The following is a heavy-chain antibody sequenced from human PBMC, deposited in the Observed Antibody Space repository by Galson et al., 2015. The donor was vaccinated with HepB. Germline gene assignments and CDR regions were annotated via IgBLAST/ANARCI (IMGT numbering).Heavy chain of an antibody. J-gene: IGHJ4*02. CDR1: GFTFSSYA. D-gene: IGHD5-12*01. Sequence: SLRLSCAASGFTFSSYAMSWVRQAPGKGLEWVSAISGSGGSTYYADSVKGRFTISRDNSKNTLYLQMNSLRAEDTAVYYCAKDHEISGYDYVWGAEPPGASGYWGQGTLVTVSS. CDR3: AKDHEISGYDYVWGAEPPGASGY. V-gene: IGHV3-23*01. CDR2: ISGSGGST.